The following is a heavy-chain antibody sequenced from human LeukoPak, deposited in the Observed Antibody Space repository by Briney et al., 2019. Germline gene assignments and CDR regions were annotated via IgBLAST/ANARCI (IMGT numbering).Heavy chain of an antibody. D-gene: IGHD3-10*01. CDR3: ARRSSESRWGFDL. Sequence: KNGESLKISCKGSGYSFTSYWIGWVRQMPGKGLEWMGIIYPGDSDTRYSPSFQGQVTISADKSINTAYLQWSSLQASDTAMYYCARRSSESRWGFDLWGQGTLVTVSS. CDR1: GYSFTSYW. J-gene: IGHJ5*02. V-gene: IGHV5-51*01. CDR2: IYPGDSDT.